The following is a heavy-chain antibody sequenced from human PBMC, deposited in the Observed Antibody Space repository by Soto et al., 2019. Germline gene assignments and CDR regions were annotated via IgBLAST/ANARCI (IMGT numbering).Heavy chain of an antibody. Sequence: QVQLVESGGGVVQPGRSLRLSCAASGFTFSSYGMHWVRQAPGKGLEWVAVIWYDGSNKYYADSVKGRFTISRDNSKNTLYLQMNSLRAEDTAVYYCARGEQQLLYFPPDYWGQGTLVTVSS. CDR2: IWYDGSNK. J-gene: IGHJ4*02. CDR3: ARGEQQLLYFPPDY. CDR1: GFTFSSYG. V-gene: IGHV3-33*01. D-gene: IGHD2-2*02.